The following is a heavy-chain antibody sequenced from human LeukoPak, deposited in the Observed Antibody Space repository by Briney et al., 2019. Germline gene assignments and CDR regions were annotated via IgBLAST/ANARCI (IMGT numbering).Heavy chain of an antibody. CDR2: INHSGST. Sequence: SETLSLTCAVYGGSFSGYYWSWIRQPPGKGLEWIGEINHSGSTNYNPSLKSRVTISVDTSKNRFSLKLNSATAADAAVYYCARVLERTGVNYFDYWDQGILVTVSS. CDR1: GGSFSGYY. J-gene: IGHJ4*02. CDR3: ARVLERTGVNYFDY. V-gene: IGHV4-34*01. D-gene: IGHD1-1*01.